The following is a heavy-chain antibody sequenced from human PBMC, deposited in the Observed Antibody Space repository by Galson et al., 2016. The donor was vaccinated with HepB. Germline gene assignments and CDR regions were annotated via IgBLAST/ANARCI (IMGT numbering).Heavy chain of an antibody. CDR2: MNQDGSKR. J-gene: IGHJ4*02. D-gene: IGHD1-14*01. Sequence: SLRLSCAASGFSFSSYAVAWFRQAPGKGLEWVANMNQDGSKRYYADSVKARFTISRDNAKKSLYLQMDSLRAEDTAVYYCARSGMTAAYDYWGRGALVTVSS. CDR1: GFSFSSYA. V-gene: IGHV3-7*01. CDR3: ARSGMTAAYDY.